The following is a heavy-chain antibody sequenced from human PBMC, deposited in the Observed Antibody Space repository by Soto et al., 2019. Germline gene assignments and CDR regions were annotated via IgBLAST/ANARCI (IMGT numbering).Heavy chain of an antibody. CDR3: ARDPDDYGDAFYI. J-gene: IGHJ3*02. V-gene: IGHV3-21*01. CDR1: GFTFSSYR. CDR2: ISSSSSYI. D-gene: IGHD3-16*01. Sequence: GGSLRLSCAASGFTFSSYRMNWVRQAPGNGLEWVSSISSSSSYIYYADSVKGRFTISRDNAKNSLYLQMNSLRAEDTVVYYCARDPDDYGDAFYIWGQGTMVTVSS.